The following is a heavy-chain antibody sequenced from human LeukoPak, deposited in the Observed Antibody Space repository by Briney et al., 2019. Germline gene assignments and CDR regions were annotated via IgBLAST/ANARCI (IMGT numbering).Heavy chain of an antibody. CDR1: GFTFSSYS. D-gene: IGHD4-17*01. V-gene: IGHV3-21*01. CDR2: ISSSSSYI. CDR3: ALSPYGDYVFFDY. J-gene: IGHJ4*02. Sequence: PGGSLRLSCAASGFTFSSYSMNWVRQAPGKGLEWASSISSSSSYIYYADSVKGRFTISRDNAKNSLYLQMNSLRAEDTAVYYCALSPYGDYVFFDYWGQGTLVTVSS.